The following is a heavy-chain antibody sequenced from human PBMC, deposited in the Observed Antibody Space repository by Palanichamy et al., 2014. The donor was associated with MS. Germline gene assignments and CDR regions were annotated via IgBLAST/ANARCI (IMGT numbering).Heavy chain of an antibody. J-gene: IGHJ6*02. V-gene: IGHV3-48*03. Sequence: EVQLVESGGGLVQPGGSLKLSYEASGFPFSNYEMTWVRQAPGKGLEWVSYITSLGSTIYYADSVMGRFTISRDNARRSLYLQMNSLRVDDTAVYYCARESLNGLDVWGQGTMVAVSS. CDR1: GFPFSNYE. CDR3: ARESLNGLDV. D-gene: IGHD2-8*01. CDR2: ITSLGSTI.